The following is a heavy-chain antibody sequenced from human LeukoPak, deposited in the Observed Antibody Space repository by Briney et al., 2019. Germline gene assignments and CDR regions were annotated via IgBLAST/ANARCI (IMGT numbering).Heavy chain of an antibody. V-gene: IGHV4-34*01. Sequence: PSETLSLTCAVYGGSFSGYYWSWIRQPPGKGLEWIGEINHSGSTNYNPSLKSRVTISVDTSKNQFSLKLSSVTAADTAVYYCARAEQYSGSYYVYFDYWGQGTLVTVSS. CDR3: ARAEQYSGSYYVYFDY. CDR2: INHSGST. CDR1: GGSFSGYY. J-gene: IGHJ4*02. D-gene: IGHD1-26*01.